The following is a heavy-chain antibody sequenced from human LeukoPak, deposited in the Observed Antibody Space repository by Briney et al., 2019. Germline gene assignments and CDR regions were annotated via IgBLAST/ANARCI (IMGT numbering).Heavy chain of an antibody. J-gene: IGHJ6*02. CDR1: GFTFNNYA. Sequence: GGSLRLSCAASGFTFNNYAMNWVRQAPGKGLEWVSVISGSGGTTYYADSVKGRFTISRDSSKNTLYLQMNSLRAEDTAVNYCAKVSGGGLYYDGVDVWGQGTTVTVSS. V-gene: IGHV3-23*01. CDR3: AKVSGGGLYYDGVDV. D-gene: IGHD1-14*01. CDR2: ISGSGGTT.